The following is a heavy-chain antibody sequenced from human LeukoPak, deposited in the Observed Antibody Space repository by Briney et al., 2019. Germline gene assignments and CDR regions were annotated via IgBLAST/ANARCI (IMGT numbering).Heavy chain of an antibody. CDR2: IYYSGST. D-gene: IGHD6-19*01. Sequence: IRQPXGXXXGGIGYIYYSGSTNYNPSLKSRVTISVDTSKNQFSLKLSSVTAADTAVYYCARLGYSSGWFFDYWGQGTLVTVSS. CDR3: ARLGYSSGWFFDY. V-gene: IGHV4-59*08. J-gene: IGHJ4*02.